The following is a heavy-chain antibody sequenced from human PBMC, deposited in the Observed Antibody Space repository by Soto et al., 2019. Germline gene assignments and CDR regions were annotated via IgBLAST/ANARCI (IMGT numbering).Heavy chain of an antibody. D-gene: IGHD6-13*01. Sequence: LKISCQCSGYTFSNFWIAWVRQLPGKGLEYMGIIYPGDSETRYSPSFHGKVTISADRSVGTAYLQWSSLEASDSAFYFCARSPRSSPYFDYWGQGALVTVSS. J-gene: IGHJ4*02. V-gene: IGHV5-51*01. CDR1: GYTFSNFW. CDR3: ARSPRSSPYFDY. CDR2: IYPGDSET.